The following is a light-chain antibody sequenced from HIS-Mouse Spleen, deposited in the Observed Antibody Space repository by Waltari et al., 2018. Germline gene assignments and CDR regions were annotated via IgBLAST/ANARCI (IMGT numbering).Light chain of an antibody. CDR2: DVS. CDR3: SSYTSSSIWV. Sequence: QSALTQPASVSGSPGQSITISCTCTSSDVGGYNYFSWYQQHPGKAPKLMIYDVSNRPSGVSNRFSGSKSGNTASLTISGLQAEDEADYYCSSYTSSSIWVFGGGTKLTVL. V-gene: IGLV2-14*03. CDR1: SSDVGGYNY. J-gene: IGLJ3*02.